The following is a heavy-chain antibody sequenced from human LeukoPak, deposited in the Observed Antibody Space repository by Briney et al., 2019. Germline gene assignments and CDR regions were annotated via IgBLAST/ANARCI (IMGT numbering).Heavy chain of an antibody. CDR3: ARAVHRYGDYPHDYYYYMDV. CDR2: IYYSGST. Sequence: SETLSLTCTVSGGSISSYYWSWIRQPPGKGLEWIGYIYYSGSTNYNPSLKSRVTISVDTSKNQFSLKLSSVTAADTAVYYCARAVHRYGDYPHDYYYYMDVWGKGTTVTVSS. J-gene: IGHJ6*03. CDR1: GGSISSYY. D-gene: IGHD4-17*01. V-gene: IGHV4-59*01.